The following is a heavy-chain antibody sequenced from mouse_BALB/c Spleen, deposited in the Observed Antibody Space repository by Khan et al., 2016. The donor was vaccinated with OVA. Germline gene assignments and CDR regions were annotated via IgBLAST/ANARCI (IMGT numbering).Heavy chain of an antibody. D-gene: IGHD2-4*01. CDR2: IYPGNSDT. J-gene: IGHJ2*01. Sequence: VQLQQSGTVLARPGASVKMSCKASGYSFTSYWMHWVKQRPGQGLEWIGAIYPGNSDTRYNQKFKGKAKLTAVTSASTAYMDLSSLTNEDSAVYSCTRSYDSYYFAYWGQGTTLTVSS. V-gene: IGHV1-5*01. CDR3: TRSYDSYYFAY. CDR1: GYSFTSYW.